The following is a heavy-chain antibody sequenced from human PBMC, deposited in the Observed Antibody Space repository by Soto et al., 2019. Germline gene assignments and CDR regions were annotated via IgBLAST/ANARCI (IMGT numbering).Heavy chain of an antibody. CDR2: IYSSGST. J-gene: IGHJ5*02. CDR1: GGSISSYY. D-gene: IGHD6-13*01. Sequence: PSETLSLTCTVSGGSISSYYWSWIRQPPGKGLEWIGYIYSSGSTNYNPSLKSRVTISEDTSKNQFSLKLSSVTAADTAMYYCARSGIAAAWAWFDPWGQGTLVTVSS. CDR3: ARSGIAAAWAWFDP. V-gene: IGHV4-59*01.